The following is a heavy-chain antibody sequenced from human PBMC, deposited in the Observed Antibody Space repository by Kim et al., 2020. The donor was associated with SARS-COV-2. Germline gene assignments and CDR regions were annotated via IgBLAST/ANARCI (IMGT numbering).Heavy chain of an antibody. CDR2: IYYSGST. D-gene: IGHD2-2*01. Sequence: SETLSLTCTVSGGSISSSSYYWGWIRQPPGKGLEWIGSIYYSGSTYYNPTLKSRVTISVDTSKNQFSLKLSSVTAADTDVYYCAREPPYCSSTSCYFGYIDYWGQGTLVTVSS. CDR3: AREPPYCSSTSCYFGYIDY. CDR1: GGSISSSSYY. J-gene: IGHJ4*02. V-gene: IGHV4-39*02.